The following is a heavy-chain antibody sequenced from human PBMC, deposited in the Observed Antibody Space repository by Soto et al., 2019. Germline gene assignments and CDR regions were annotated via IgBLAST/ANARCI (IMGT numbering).Heavy chain of an antibody. CDR1: GYTFTDFG. D-gene: IGHD3-16*02. J-gene: IGHJ4*02. CDR2: ISAYNGNT. CDR3: ARDWVITFGGVISPPHY. Sequence: ASVKVSCKASGYTFTDFGITWVRQAPGQGLERMGWISAYNGNTDYEQKLQGRVTMTTDTSTSTAYMELRSLRSDDTAVYYCARDWVITFGGVISPPHYWGQGTLVTVSS. V-gene: IGHV1-18*01.